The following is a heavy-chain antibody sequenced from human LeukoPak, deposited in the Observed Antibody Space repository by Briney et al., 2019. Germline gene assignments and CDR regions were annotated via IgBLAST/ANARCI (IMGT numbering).Heavy chain of an antibody. Sequence: ASVKVSCKASGGTFSSYAISWVRQAPGQGLEWMGRILPILGIANYAQKFQGRVTITADKSTSTAYMELSSLRSEDTAVYYCASELLGYCSSTSCYGGLWFDPWGQGTLVTVS. J-gene: IGHJ5*02. CDR1: GGTFSSYA. V-gene: IGHV1-69*04. CDR3: ASELLGYCSSTSCYGGLWFDP. D-gene: IGHD2-2*01. CDR2: ILPILGIA.